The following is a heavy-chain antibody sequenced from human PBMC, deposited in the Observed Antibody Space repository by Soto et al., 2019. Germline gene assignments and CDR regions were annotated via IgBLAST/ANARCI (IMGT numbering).Heavy chain of an antibody. CDR2: IYYSGST. D-gene: IGHD6-19*01. CDR3: ARTLYSIGWEILYYSYGMDV. CDR1: GGSISSSSYY. Sequence: TSETLSLTCTVSGGSISSSSYYWGWIRQPPGKGLEWIGSIYYSGSTYYNPSLKSRVTISVDTSKNQFSLKLSSVTAADTAVYYCARTLYSIGWEILYYSYGMDVRGQGTTLPVS. V-gene: IGHV4-39*01. J-gene: IGHJ6*02.